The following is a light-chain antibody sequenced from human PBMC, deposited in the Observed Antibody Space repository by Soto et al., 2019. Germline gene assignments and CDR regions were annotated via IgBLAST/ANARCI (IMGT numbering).Light chain of an antibody. CDR2: GAS. Sequence: EVVLKQSPAPLSVSPGDRATLSCRASQSVSRNLAWYQQKPGRAPRLLIFGASSRATGIPDRFIGSGSGTEFILTISRLEPDDFAIYHCHQHGGSPETFGQGTKVDI. CDR3: HQHGGSPET. J-gene: IGKJ1*01. V-gene: IGKV3-20*01. CDR1: QSVSRN.